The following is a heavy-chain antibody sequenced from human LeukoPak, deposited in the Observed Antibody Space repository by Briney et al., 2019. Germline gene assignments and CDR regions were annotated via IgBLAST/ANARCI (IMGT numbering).Heavy chain of an antibody. V-gene: IGHV4-59*01. CDR3: AREVVPAALGEFWSDP. CDR1: GGSISSYY. CDR2: IYYSGST. D-gene: IGHD2-2*01. Sequence: SETLSLTCTVSGGSISSYYWSWIRQPPGKGLEWIGYIYYSGSTNYNPSLKSRVTISVDTSKNQLSLKLSSVTAADTAVYYCAREVVPAALGEFWSDPWGQGTLVTVSS. J-gene: IGHJ5*02.